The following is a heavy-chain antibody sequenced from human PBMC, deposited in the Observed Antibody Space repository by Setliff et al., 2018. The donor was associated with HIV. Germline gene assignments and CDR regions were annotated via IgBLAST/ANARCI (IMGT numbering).Heavy chain of an antibody. CDR2: INHSGTA. CDR3: AGLSDFLDY. J-gene: IGHJ4*02. Sequence: PSETLSLTCAVYGGSLSSSYWTWIRQAPGKGLEWIGEINHSGTANYNPSLKGRVTMSLDRSKRQFSLKLTSLTAADTAVYCCAGLSDFLDYWGLGNLVTVSS. CDR1: GGSLSSSY. V-gene: IGHV4-34*01. D-gene: IGHD2-21*01.